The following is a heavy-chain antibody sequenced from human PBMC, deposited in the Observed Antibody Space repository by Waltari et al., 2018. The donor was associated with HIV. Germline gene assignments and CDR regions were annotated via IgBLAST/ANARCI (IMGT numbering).Heavy chain of an antibody. CDR1: GFTFSSSA. D-gene: IGHD2-15*01. J-gene: IGHJ5*02. Sequence: QVHLVESGGGVVQPGRSLRLSCAASGFTFSSSAIHWVRPAPGKGLEWVELISYDVSNKYYADSGKGRFTISRDNSKNTLYLQMNSLRAEDTSVYYCARDTGYCSFGSCSYNWLDPWGQGTLVSVSS. CDR3: ARDTGYCSFGSCSYNWLDP. CDR2: ISYDVSNK. V-gene: IGHV3-30*01.